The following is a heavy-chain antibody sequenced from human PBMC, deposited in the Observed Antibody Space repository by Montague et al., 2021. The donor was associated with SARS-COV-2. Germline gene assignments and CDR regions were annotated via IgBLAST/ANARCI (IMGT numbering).Heavy chain of an antibody. V-gene: IGHV2-70*11. CDR3: ARTPYYYDSSGYYYGALDI. CDR1: GFSLSTSGMC. Sequence: PALVKPTQTLTLTCTFSGFSLSTSGMCVSWIRRPPGKALEWLARIDWDDDKYYSTSLKTRLTISKDTSKNQVVLTMTNMDPVDTATYYCARTPYYYDSSGYYYGALDIWGQGTMVTVSS. D-gene: IGHD3-22*01. CDR2: IDWDDDK. J-gene: IGHJ3*02.